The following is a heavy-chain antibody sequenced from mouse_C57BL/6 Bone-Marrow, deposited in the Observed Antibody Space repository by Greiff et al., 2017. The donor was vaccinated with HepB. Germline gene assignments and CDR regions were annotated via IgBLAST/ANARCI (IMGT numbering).Heavy chain of an antibody. CDR1: GYAFSSSW. Sequence: VQLQQSGPELVKPGASVKISCKASGYAFSSSWMNWVKQRPGKGLEWIGRIYPGDGDTNYNGKFKGKATLTADKSSSTAYMQLSSLTSEDSAVYFCARDSTPPRGFAYWGKGTLVTVSA. CDR3: ARDSTPPRGFAY. CDR2: IYPGDGDT. V-gene: IGHV1-82*01. J-gene: IGHJ3*01.